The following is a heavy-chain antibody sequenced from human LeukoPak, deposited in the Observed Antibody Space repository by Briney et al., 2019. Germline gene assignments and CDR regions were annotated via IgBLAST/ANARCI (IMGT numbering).Heavy chain of an antibody. CDR1: GFTFSSYA. CDR3: ARDLRYFDWYPLGP. D-gene: IGHD3-9*01. Sequence: GGSLRLSCAASGFTFSSYAMSWVRQAPGKGLEWVSAISGSGGSTYYADSVKGRFTISRDNAKNTLCLQMNSLRAEDTAVYYCARDLRYFDWYPLGPWGQGTLVTVSS. J-gene: IGHJ5*02. CDR2: ISGSGGST. V-gene: IGHV3-23*01.